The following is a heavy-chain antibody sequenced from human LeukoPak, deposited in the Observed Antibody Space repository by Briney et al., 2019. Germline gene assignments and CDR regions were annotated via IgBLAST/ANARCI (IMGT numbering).Heavy chain of an antibody. V-gene: IGHV3-21*01. CDR2: ISSSSSYI. CDR3: AAVDDLRSPYYYYCMDA. J-gene: IGHJ6*03. D-gene: IGHD3-3*01. Sequence: GGSLRLSCAASGFTFSSYSMNWVRQAPGKGLEWVSSISSSSSYIYYADSVKGRFTISRDNAKNSLYLQMNSLRAEDTAVYYCAAVDDLRSPYYYYCMDAWGKGTTVTVSS. CDR1: GFTFSSYS.